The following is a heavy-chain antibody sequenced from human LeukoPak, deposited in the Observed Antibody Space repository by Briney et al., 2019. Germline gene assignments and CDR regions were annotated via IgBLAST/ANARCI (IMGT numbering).Heavy chain of an antibody. CDR3: ASGYSYGDAFDI. Sequence: SVKVSCKASGGTFSSYAISWVRQAPGQGLEWMGGIIPIFGTANYAQKFQGRVTITADRSTSTAYMELSSLTSEDTAVYYCASGYSYGDAFDIWGQGTMVTVSS. D-gene: IGHD5-18*01. CDR1: GGTFSSYA. V-gene: IGHV1-69*06. CDR2: IIPIFGTA. J-gene: IGHJ3*02.